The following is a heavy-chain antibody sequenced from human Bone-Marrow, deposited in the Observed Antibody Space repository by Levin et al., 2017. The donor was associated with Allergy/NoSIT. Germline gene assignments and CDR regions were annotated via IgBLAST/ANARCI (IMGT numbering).Heavy chain of an antibody. CDR2: ISWNSDSA. J-gene: IGHJ6*02. CDR3: VKDQSAHDYNGMDV. Sequence: PGGSLRLSCAAYGFRFDDYAMHWVRQTPGKGLEWVAIISWNSDSAGYADSVKGRFTISRDNAKNSLHLQMNSLRSEDTGVYYCVKDQSAHDYNGMDVWGQGTTVTVFS. V-gene: IGHV3-9*01. CDR1: GFRFDDYA. D-gene: IGHD3-3*01.